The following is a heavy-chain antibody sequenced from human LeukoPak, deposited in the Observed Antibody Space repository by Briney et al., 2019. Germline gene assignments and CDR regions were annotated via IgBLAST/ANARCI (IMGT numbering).Heavy chain of an antibody. CDR1: GFTLSSYW. D-gene: IGHD3/OR15-3a*01. CDR3: ARDLRTDSSFSPFDY. J-gene: IGHJ4*02. V-gene: IGHV3-7*01. Sequence: PGGSLRLSCAASGFTLSSYWMSWVRQAPGKGLEWVANINQDVSEINYVDSVKGRFTIPRDNGKNSLYLQMNSLRAEDTAVYYCARDLRTDSSFSPFDYWGQGTLVTVSS. CDR2: INQDVSEI.